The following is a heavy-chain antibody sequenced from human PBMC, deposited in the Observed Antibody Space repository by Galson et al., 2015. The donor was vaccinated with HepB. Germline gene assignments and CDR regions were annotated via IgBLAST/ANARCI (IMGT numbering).Heavy chain of an antibody. CDR1: GFTFTKYA. CDR2: MSGRGGTT. D-gene: IGHD3-22*01. CDR3: AKGTGENSGDYFPPNDAFDV. J-gene: IGHJ3*01. Sequence: SLRLSCAASGFTFTKYAMNWVRQAPGQGLEWVSVMSGRGGTTAYADSAKGRFTISRDNSKNMLYLEMKSLRVDDTAVYYCAKGTGENSGDYFPPNDAFDVWGQGTTVTVSS. V-gene: IGHV3-23*01.